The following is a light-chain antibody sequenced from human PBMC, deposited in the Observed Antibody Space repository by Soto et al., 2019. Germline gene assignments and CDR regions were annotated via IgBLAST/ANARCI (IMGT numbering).Light chain of an antibody. CDR3: QAYDSSLSAVV. J-gene: IGLJ2*01. V-gene: IGLV1-40*01. Sequence: QSVLTQPPSVSAAPGQKVTISCSGGSANIGNNFVSWYQQLPGTAPKLVIFASFIRPSGVPDRFSGSKSGISASLAITGLQAEDEADYYCQAYDSSLSAVVFGGGTKLTVL. CDR2: ASF. CDR1: SANIGNNF.